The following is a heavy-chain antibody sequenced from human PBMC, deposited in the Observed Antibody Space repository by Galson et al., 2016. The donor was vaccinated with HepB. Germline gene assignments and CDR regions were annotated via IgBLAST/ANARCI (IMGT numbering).Heavy chain of an antibody. V-gene: IGHV3-23*01. D-gene: IGHD5-24*01. CDR2: ISGSGAAT. J-gene: IGHJ4*02. Sequence: SLRLSCAASGFSFSTCAMTWVRQAPGKGLEWVAAISGSGAATYYADSVQGRFSISRDNAKNTLDLQVSSLRVDDTAVYFCAKDLRDGTYYLDYWGQGTLVTVTA. CDR3: AKDLRDGTYYLDY. CDR1: GFSFSTCA.